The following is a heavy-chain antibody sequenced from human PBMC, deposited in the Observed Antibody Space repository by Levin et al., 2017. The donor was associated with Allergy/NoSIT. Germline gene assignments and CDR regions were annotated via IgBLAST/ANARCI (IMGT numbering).Heavy chain of an antibody. V-gene: IGHV3-11*01. CDR3: ARATYGGCDS. D-gene: IGHD4-23*01. CDR2: ISTSESTI. Sequence: GGSLRLSCAASGFTFSDYYMTWIRQAPGKGLEWVSYISTSESTIFYVDSAKGRYADSVKGRFTISRDDAKNSLYRQMNSLRAEDTAVYYCARATYGGCDSWGQGTLVTVSS. J-gene: IGHJ4*02. CDR1: GFTFSDYY.